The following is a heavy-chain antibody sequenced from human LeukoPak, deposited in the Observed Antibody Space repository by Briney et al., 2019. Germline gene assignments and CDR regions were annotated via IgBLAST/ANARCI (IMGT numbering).Heavy chain of an antibody. CDR1: GGTFSNYV. CDR3: ARGVIPDNWFDP. CDR2: ISAYNGNT. Sequence: ASVKVSCKASGGTFSNYVISWVRQAPGQGLEWMGWISAYNGNTNYAQKLQGRVTMTTDTSTSTAYMELRSLRSDDTAVYYCARGVIPDNWFDPWGQGTLVTVSS. J-gene: IGHJ5*02. D-gene: IGHD2-21*01. V-gene: IGHV1-18*01.